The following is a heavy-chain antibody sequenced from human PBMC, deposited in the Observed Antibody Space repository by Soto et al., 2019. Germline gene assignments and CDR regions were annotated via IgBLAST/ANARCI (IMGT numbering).Heavy chain of an antibody. CDR3: ARGMTPPGAPAWYYFDS. CDR2: FSLSGTT. Sequence: PSGTLSLTCTVSGASITGSFFWSWIRQPAGKGLEWIGRFSLSGTTNYNPSLRSRVTMSADVSKNQFSLRLTSVTAADTALYYCARGMTPPGAPAWYYFDSWGQGTLVTVSS. D-gene: IGHD2-8*02. CDR1: GASITGSFF. V-gene: IGHV4-4*07. J-gene: IGHJ4*02.